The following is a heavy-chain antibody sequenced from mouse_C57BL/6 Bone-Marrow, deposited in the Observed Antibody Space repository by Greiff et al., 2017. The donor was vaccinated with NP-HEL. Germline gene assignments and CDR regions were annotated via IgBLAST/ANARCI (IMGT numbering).Heavy chain of an antibody. Sequence: EVKLEESGGGLVKPGGSLKLSCAASGFTFSDYGMHWVRQAPEKGLEWVAYISSGSSTIYYADTVKGRFTISRDNAKNTLFLQMTSLRSEDTAMYYCARIYAMDDWGQGTSVTVSS. CDR3: ARIYAMDD. J-gene: IGHJ4*01. CDR2: ISSGSSTI. CDR1: GFTFSDYG. V-gene: IGHV5-17*01.